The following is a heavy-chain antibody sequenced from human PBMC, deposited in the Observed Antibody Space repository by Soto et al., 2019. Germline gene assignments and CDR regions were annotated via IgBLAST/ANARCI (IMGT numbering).Heavy chain of an antibody. Sequence: PSETLSLTCAVSGYFISSGYYWGWIRQPPGKGLEWIGSMFHSGTTYYNPSLKSRVTISVDTSKNQFSLKLSSVTAADTAVYYCARGHIVVVPTVGWFDPWGQGTLVTVSS. V-gene: IGHV4-38-2*01. CDR3: ARGHIVVVPTVGWFDP. J-gene: IGHJ5*02. CDR2: MFHSGTT. D-gene: IGHD2-2*01. CDR1: GYFISSGYY.